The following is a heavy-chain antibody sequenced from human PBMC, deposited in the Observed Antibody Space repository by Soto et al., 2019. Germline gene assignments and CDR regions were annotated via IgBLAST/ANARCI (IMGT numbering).Heavy chain of an antibody. J-gene: IGHJ6*03. CDR2: LGGNGFTT. V-gene: IGHV3-23*01. Sequence: EVQLLESGGGLVQPGGSLRLSCVVSGFTFGSYAMSWVRQAPEKGPEWVAILGGNGFTTYYADCVKGRFTISGDNSKSTLVLQMNRLRADETGVYYCAKALRLSLNFGYYMDVWGRGTSVTVSS. CDR3: AKALRLSLNFGYYMDV. D-gene: IGHD1-7*01. CDR1: GFTFGSYA.